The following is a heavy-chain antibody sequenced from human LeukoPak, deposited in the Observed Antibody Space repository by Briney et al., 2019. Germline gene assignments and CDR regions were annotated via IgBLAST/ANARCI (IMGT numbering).Heavy chain of an antibody. Sequence: SETLSLTCTVSGGSISSYYWSWIRQPPGKGLEWIGYIYYSGSTNYNPSLKSRATISVDTSKNQFSLKLSSVTAADTAVYYCARHGYYYDSSGYSGGFDYWGQGTLVTVSS. V-gene: IGHV4-59*08. CDR1: GGSISSYY. CDR2: IYYSGST. J-gene: IGHJ4*02. CDR3: ARHGYYYDSSGYSGGFDY. D-gene: IGHD3-22*01.